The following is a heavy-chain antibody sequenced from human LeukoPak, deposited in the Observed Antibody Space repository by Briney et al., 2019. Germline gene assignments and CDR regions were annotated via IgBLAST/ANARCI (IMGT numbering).Heavy chain of an antibody. CDR1: GFTFSSFV. J-gene: IGHJ4*02. CDR2: ISGSGSRT. V-gene: IGHV3-23*01. Sequence: GGSLRLSCAASGFTFSSFVMTWVRQAPGKGLEWVSTISGSGSRTYYADSVKGRFTISRDNSKNTLHLQMNSPRAEDTAVYYCAKESQWGQGTLVTVSS. CDR3: AKESQ.